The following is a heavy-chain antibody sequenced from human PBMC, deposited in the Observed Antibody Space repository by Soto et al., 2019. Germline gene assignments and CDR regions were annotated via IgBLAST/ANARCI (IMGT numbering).Heavy chain of an antibody. J-gene: IGHJ6*02. CDR1: GFTFSSYA. CDR2: ISKRGDSM. CDR3: ARDLAWKRGKVGRYYYGMDV. V-gene: IGHV3-48*03. Sequence: GGSLRLSCAASGFTFSSYAMNWVRQTPGKGLEWVSHISKRGDSMYYADSVKGRFTISRDNTKNSLYLQMDSLRVEDTAVYYCARDLAWKRGKVGRYYYGMDVWGQGTTVTVSS. D-gene: IGHD1-1*01.